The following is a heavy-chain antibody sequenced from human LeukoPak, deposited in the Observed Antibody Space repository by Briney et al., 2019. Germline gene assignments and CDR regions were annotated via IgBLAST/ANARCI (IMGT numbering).Heavy chain of an antibody. CDR2: IYYSGST. D-gene: IGHD1-26*01. CDR3: ARVGPQWEPKPGAFDI. V-gene: IGHV4-31*03. CDR1: GGSISSGGYY. Sequence: SETLSLTCTVSGGSISSGGYYWSWIRQHPGKGLEWIGYIYYSGSTYYNPSLKSRVTISVDTSKSQFSLKLSSVTAADTAVYYCARVGPQWEPKPGAFDIWGQGTMVTVSS. J-gene: IGHJ3*02.